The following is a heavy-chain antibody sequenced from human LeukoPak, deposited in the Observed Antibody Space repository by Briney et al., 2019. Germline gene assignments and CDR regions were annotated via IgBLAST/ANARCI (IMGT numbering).Heavy chain of an antibody. V-gene: IGHV3-33*06. D-gene: IGHD5-18*01. CDR3: AKSSGGYGPLDS. J-gene: IGHJ4*02. CDR2: IWYDGSNK. Sequence: GGSLRLSCAASGFTFSSYGMHWVRQAPGMGLEWVAVIWYDGSNKYYADSVKGRFTISRDNSKNTLYLQMNSLRAEDTAVYYCAKSSGGYGPLDSWGQGTLVTVSS. CDR1: GFTFSSYG.